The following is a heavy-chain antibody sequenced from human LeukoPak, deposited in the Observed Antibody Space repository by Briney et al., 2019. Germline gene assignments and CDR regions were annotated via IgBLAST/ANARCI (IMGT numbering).Heavy chain of an antibody. CDR3: ARDVAAAGTPYYYYGMDV. Sequence: GASVKVSCKASGYTFTSYYMHWVRQAPGQGLEWMGIINPSGGSTSYAQKFQGRVTMTRDTSTSTVYMELSSLRFEDTAVYYCARDVAAAGTPYYYYGMDVWGQGTTVTVSS. D-gene: IGHD6-13*01. CDR1: GYTFTSYY. J-gene: IGHJ6*02. CDR2: INPSGGST. V-gene: IGHV1-46*01.